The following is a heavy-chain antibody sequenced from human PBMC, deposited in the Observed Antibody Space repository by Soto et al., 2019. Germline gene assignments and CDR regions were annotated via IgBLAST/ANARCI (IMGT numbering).Heavy chain of an antibody. CDR3: VHSRCGGDCLQSYSAHYYYGMDV. CDR1: GFSLSTSGMG. J-gene: IGHJ6*02. CDR2: IYWDDDK. Sequence: QITLKESGPTLVKPTQTLTLTCTFSGFSLSTSGMGVGWIRQPPGKALEWLALIYWDDDKRYSPSLKSRLTITKDTSKNHVVHTMTNMNPVDTATYYCVHSRCGGDCLQSYSAHYYYGMDVWGQGTTVTVSS. V-gene: IGHV2-5*02. D-gene: IGHD2-21*02.